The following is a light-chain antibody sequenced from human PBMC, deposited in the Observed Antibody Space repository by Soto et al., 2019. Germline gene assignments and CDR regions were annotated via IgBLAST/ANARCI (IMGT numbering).Light chain of an antibody. J-gene: IGKJ1*01. Sequence: EIVLTQSPGTLSLFPGERATLSCRASQSISSSYLAWYQQKPGQAPRLLIYGASSRATGIPDRFSGAGSATDFTLTISRLEPEDFAGDYCHQYGSAPAWTFGQGTKVEIK. CDR2: GAS. CDR3: HQYGSAPAWT. CDR1: QSISSSY. V-gene: IGKV3-20*01.